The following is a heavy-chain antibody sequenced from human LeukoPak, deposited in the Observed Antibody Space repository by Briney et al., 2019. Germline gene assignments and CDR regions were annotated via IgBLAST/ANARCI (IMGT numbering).Heavy chain of an antibody. J-gene: IGHJ2*01. CDR1: GGSISSYY. V-gene: IGHV4-59*08. CDR3: ARRGSGASLEYYFDL. D-gene: IGHD1-14*01. Sequence: SETLSPNCTASGGSISSYYWSWIRKPPGKGLEYIGYIYYSGNTNSNPSLNSRVTISVDTSKNQFSLKLSSVTAADTAVYYCARRGSGASLEYYFDLWGRGTLVTVSS. CDR2: IYYSGNT.